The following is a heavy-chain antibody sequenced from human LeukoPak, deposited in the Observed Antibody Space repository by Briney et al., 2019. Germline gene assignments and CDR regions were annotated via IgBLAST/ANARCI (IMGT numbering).Heavy chain of an antibody. V-gene: IGHV4-38-2*02. CDR1: GYSISSDYY. Sequence: PSETLSLTCTVSGYSISSDYYWSWIRQPPGRGLEWIGEVNHGGTTNYNPSLKSRVIISADTSKNQFSLKLNSVTAADTAVYYCARVVYGDSSKDFDYWGQGTLVTVSS. J-gene: IGHJ4*02. D-gene: IGHD4-17*01. CDR2: VNHGGTT. CDR3: ARVVYGDSSKDFDY.